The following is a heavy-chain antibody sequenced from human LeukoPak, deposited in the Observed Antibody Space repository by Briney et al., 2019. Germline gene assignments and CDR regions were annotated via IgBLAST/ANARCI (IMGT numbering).Heavy chain of an antibody. CDR2: IIPIFGTA. CDR3: ATGSSSHHYYDSSGYYFDY. CDR1: GGTFSSYA. D-gene: IGHD3-22*01. V-gene: IGHV1-69*05. J-gene: IGHJ4*02. Sequence: SVKVSCKASGGTFSSYAISWVRQAPGQGLEWMGGIIPIFGTATYAQKFQGRVTITTDESTSTAYMELSSLRSEDTAVYYCATGSSSHHYYDSSGYYFDYWGQGTLVTVSS.